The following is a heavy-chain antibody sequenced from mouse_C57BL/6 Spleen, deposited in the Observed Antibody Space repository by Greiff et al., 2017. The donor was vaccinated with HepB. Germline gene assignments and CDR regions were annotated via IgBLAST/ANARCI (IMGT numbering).Heavy chain of an antibody. CDR1: GYSITSGYY. Sequence: EVKLVESGPGLVKPSQSLSLTCSVTGYSITSGYYWNWIRQFPGNKLEWMGYISYDGSNNYNPSLKNRISITRDTSKNQFFLKLNSVTTEDTATYYCARRGAMVTTYFDYWGQGTTLTVSS. V-gene: IGHV3-6*01. D-gene: IGHD2-2*01. CDR2: ISYDGSN. J-gene: IGHJ2*01. CDR3: ARRGAMVTTYFDY.